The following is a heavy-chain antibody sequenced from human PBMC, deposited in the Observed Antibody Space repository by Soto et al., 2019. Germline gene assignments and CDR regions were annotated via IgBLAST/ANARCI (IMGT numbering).Heavy chain of an antibody. D-gene: IGHD6-6*01. V-gene: IGHV4-30-2*01. CDR3: SSFYSGSSGTFFDY. J-gene: IGHJ4*02. Sequence: PSETLSLTCAVSGGSISSGGYSWSWIRQPPGKGLEWIGYIYHSGSTYYNPSLKSRVTISVDRSKNQFSLKLSSVTAADTAGYYCSSFYSGSSGTFFDYWGQGTLVTVYS. CDR1: GGSISSGGYS. CDR2: IYHSGST.